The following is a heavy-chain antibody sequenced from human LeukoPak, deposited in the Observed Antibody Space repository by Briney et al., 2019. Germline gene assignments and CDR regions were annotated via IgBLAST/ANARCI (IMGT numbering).Heavy chain of an antibody. D-gene: IGHD5-18*01. Sequence: GGSLRLSCAASGFTFSNFAMHWVRQAPGKGLEWVAVITYNGSNKRHADSVKGRITISRDNSKNTLYLQMNSLRAEDTAVYYCARSSEDTTMVLDYWGQGILVTVSS. V-gene: IGHV3-30-3*01. CDR3: ARSSEDTTMVLDY. CDR2: ITYNGSNK. CDR1: GFTFSNFA. J-gene: IGHJ4*02.